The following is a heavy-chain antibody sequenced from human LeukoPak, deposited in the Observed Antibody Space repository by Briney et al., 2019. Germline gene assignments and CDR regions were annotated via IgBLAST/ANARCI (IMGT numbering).Heavy chain of an antibody. Sequence: GGSLRLSCAASGFTFSSYAMHWVRQAPGKGLEWVAVISYDGSNKYYADSVKGRFTISRDNSKNTLYLQMNSLRAEDTVVYYCARSSSSSDAFDIWGQGTMVTVS. V-gene: IGHV3-30-3*01. CDR3: ARSSSSSDAFDI. CDR2: ISYDGSNK. J-gene: IGHJ3*02. D-gene: IGHD2-15*01. CDR1: GFTFSSYA.